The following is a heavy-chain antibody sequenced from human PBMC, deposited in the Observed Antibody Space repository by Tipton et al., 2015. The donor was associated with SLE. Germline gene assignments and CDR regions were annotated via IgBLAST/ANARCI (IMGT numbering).Heavy chain of an antibody. CDR2: IYYSGST. J-gene: IGHJ4*02. D-gene: IGHD5-12*01. CDR1: GGSFSDYY. V-gene: IGHV4-34*01. CDR3: AREGGYHPYSFDY. Sequence: TLSLTCAIYGGSFSDYYWTWIRQPPGKGLEWIGSIYYSGSTYYNPSLKSRVTISVDTSKNQFSLKLNSVTAADTAMYYCAREGGYHPYSFDYWGQGTLVTVSS.